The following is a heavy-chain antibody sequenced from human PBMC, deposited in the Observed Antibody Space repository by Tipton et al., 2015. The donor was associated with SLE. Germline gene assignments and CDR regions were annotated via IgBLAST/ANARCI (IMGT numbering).Heavy chain of an antibody. Sequence: TLSLTCSVSGASISHYYWSWIRQPPGRVLEWIGNIYHSGSTNYNPSLKSRVTISVDTSKNQFSLKLSSVTAADTAMYYCARHSGPPPRPYCFDYWGQGTLVTVSS. CDR3: ARHSGPPPRPYCFDY. V-gene: IGHV4-59*08. CDR2: IYHSGST. D-gene: IGHD6-6*01. J-gene: IGHJ4*02. CDR1: GASISHYY.